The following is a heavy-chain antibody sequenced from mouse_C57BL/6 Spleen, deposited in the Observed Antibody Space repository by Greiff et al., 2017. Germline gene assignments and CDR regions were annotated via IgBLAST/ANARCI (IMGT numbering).Heavy chain of an antibody. CDR3: AIDNCDYDDGSFDC. Sequence: VPLQQPGAELVKPGASVKVSCKASGYTFTSSWMHWVKQRPGQGLEWIGRIHPSASDTNYNQKFKVKTTLTVDKSYNTSYMQLSSLTTEDSAVNYCAIDNCDYDDGSFDCWGQGTTRTVSS. V-gene: IGHV1-74*01. D-gene: IGHD2-4*01. CDR1: GYTFTSSW. CDR2: IHPSASDT. J-gene: IGHJ2*01.